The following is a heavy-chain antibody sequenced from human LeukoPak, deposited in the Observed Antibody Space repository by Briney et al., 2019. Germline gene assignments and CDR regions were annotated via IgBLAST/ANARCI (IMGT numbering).Heavy chain of an antibody. D-gene: IGHD6-19*01. J-gene: IGHJ5*02. V-gene: IGHV3-9*01. CDR2: ISWNSGSI. Sequence: GGSLRLSCAASGFTFDDYAMHWVRQAPGKGLEWVSGISWNSGSIGYADSVKGRFTISRDNAKNSLYLQMNSLRAEDTALYYCAKDSPGVIAVSWGQGTLVTVSS. CDR3: AKDSPGVIAVS. CDR1: GFTFDDYA.